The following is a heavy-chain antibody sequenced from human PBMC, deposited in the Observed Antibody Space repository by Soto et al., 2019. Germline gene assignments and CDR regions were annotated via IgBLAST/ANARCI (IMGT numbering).Heavy chain of an antibody. Sequence: QIALKESGPTLVKPTQTLTLTCTFSGFSLSTSGVGVGWIRQPPGKALEWLALIYWNDDKRYSPSLKSRLTITKDTSKNQVVLKMTNMDPVDTATYYCAHIGLLRDFDYWGQGTLVTVSS. CDR1: GFSLSTSGVG. J-gene: IGHJ4*02. CDR3: AHIGLLRDFDY. CDR2: IYWNDDK. D-gene: IGHD4-17*01. V-gene: IGHV2-5*01.